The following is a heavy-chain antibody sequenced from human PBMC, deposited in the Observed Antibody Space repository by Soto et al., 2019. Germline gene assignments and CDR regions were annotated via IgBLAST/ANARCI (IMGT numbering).Heavy chain of an antibody. V-gene: IGHV4-34*01. Sequence: SETLSLTCAVYGGSFSGYYWSWIRQPPGKGLERIGEINHSGSTNYNPSLKSRVTISVDTSKNQFSLKLSSVTAADTAVYYCARVGTVVVPAAISRYYYYMDVWGKGTTVTVSS. D-gene: IGHD2-2*01. CDR2: INHSGST. CDR3: ARVGTVVVPAAISRYYYYMDV. J-gene: IGHJ6*03. CDR1: GGSFSGYY.